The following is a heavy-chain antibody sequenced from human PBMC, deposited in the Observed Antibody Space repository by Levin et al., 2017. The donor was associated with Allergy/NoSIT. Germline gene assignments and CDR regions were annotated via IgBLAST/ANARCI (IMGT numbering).Heavy chain of an antibody. Sequence: GGSLRLSCATSGFTFRSYSLDWVRQAPGKGLEWIAYISIAGTRVEYADSVKGRFTISRDDAENSIYLQMNSLRAEDTAIYYCTRDQGYHDDRFDSWGQGTLVTVSS. J-gene: IGHJ4*02. D-gene: IGHD3-22*01. CDR2: ISIAGTRV. V-gene: IGHV3-48*01. CDR3: TRDQGYHDDRFDS. CDR1: GFTFRSYS.